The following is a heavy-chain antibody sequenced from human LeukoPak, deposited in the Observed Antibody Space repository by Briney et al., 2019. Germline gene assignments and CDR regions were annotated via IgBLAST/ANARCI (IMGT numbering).Heavy chain of an antibody. D-gene: IGHD2-2*01. V-gene: IGHV3-23*01. J-gene: IGHJ5*02. Sequence: GGSLRLSCAASGFTFSSYWMSWVRQAPGKGLEWVSAISGSGGSTYYADSVKGRFTISRDNSKNTLYLQMNSLRAEDTAVYYCAKDVVVVPAAIGNSWFDPWGQGTLVTVSS. CDR3: AKDVVVVPAAIGNSWFDP. CDR1: GFTFSSYW. CDR2: ISGSGGST.